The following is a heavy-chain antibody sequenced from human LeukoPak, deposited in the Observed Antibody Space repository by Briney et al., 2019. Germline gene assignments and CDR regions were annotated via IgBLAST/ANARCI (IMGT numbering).Heavy chain of an antibody. CDR1: GFTFSDYY. J-gene: IGHJ3*02. V-gene: IGHV3-11*01. Sequence: GGSLRLSCAASGFTFSDYYMSWIRQAPGKGLEWVSHISRSGSTRYYADSLKGRITISRDNAKNSLYLQMNSLRAEDTAVYYCARTAYYYDSSGYDDAFDIWGQGTMVTVSS. CDR3: ARTAYYYDSSGYDDAFDI. D-gene: IGHD3-22*01. CDR2: ISRSGSTR.